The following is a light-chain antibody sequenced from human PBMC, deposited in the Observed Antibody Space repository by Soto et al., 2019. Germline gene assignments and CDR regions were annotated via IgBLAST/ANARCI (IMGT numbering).Light chain of an antibody. J-gene: IGLJ1*01. Sequence: QSALPQPASVSGSPGQSITISCTGTSSDVGGYNYFSWYQHHPGKDPKLIIYEVSNRPSGISNRFSGSKSGNTASLTISGLQDDGEADYYCSSYTSSSPGVFGIGTKLTVL. V-gene: IGLV2-14*01. CDR2: EVS. CDR3: SSYTSSSPGV. CDR1: SSDVGGYNY.